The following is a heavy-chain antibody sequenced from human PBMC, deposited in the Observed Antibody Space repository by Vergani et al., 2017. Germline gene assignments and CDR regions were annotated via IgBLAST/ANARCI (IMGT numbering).Heavy chain of an antibody. CDR2: IYYSGST. D-gene: IGHD2-21*02. CDR1: GSSISSSSYY. Sequence: QLQLQESGPGLVKPSETLSLTCTVSGSSISSSSYYWGWIRQPPGKGLEWLGSIYYSGSTYYNPSLKSRVTISVDTSKNQFSLKLSSVTAADTAVYYCARHLAYCGGDCYPYYYGMDVWGQXP. CDR3: ARHLAYCGGDCYPYYYGMDV. J-gene: IGHJ6*02. V-gene: IGHV4-39*01.